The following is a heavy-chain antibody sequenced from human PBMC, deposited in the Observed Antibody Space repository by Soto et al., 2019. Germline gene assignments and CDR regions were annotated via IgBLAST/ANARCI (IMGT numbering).Heavy chain of an antibody. Sequence: SETLSLTCTVSGGSISSHYWSWVRQPPGKGLEWIGFVYYSGTTKYNPSLRSRVTLSLDTSQNQLSLKLTSVTAADTAVYYCARGSAGSGKNNWFDPWGQGTLVTVSS. CDR1: GGSISSHY. CDR2: VYYSGTT. J-gene: IGHJ5*02. CDR3: ARGSAGSGKNNWFDP. V-gene: IGHV4-59*11.